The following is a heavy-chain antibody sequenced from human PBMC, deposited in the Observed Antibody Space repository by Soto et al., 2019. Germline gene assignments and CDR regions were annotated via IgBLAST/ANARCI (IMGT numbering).Heavy chain of an antibody. V-gene: IGHV4-59*01. J-gene: IGHJ6*02. Sequence: QVQLQESGPGLVKPSETLSLTCTVSGGSISSYYWSWIRQPPGKGLEWIGYIYYSGSTNYNPSLKSRVTISVDTSMNKFTQKLSSVTAADTALYYCARVIADKGRFGELYGDERGGVRDYYGMDVWGQGTTVTVSS. D-gene: IGHD3-10*01. CDR1: GGSISSYY. CDR3: ARVIADKGRFGELYGDERGGVRDYYGMDV. CDR2: IYYSGST.